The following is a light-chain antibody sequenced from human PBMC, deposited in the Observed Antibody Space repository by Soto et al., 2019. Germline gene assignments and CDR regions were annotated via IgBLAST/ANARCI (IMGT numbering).Light chain of an antibody. V-gene: IGKV1-33*01. CDR3: QQHDNLLLYT. CDR2: YAS. Sequence: DIQMTQSPSSLSASVGDRVTITCQASQDISNYLNWYQHKPGKAPKLLIYYASNLEIGGPTSFTGSGPGTQFTFTINNLPTEDYTTYDCQQHDNLLLYTFGQGTKVESK. CDR1: QDISNY. J-gene: IGKJ2*01.